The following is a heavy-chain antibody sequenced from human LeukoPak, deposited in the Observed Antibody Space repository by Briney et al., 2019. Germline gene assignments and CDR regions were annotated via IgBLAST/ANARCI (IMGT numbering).Heavy chain of an antibody. CDR3: AKPPLDDTFAFDY. J-gene: IGHJ4*02. CDR1: GFTFSSYG. Sequence: PGGSLRLSCAASGFTFSSYGMHWVRQAPGKGLEWVSFTRYDGSNKYYADSVEGRFTISRDNSKNTLYLQMNSLRTEDTAVYYCAKPPLDDTFAFDYWGQGTLVTVSS. V-gene: IGHV3-30*02. CDR2: TRYDGSNK. D-gene: IGHD3-22*01.